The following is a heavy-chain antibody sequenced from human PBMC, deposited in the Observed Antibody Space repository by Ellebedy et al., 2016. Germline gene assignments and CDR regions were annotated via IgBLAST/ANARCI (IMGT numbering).Heavy chain of an antibody. CDR2: ISAFNEGI. Sequence: ASVKVSCXTSGYIFMNFGIAWVRQAPGQGPEWMGWISAFNEGIKYAERFQARVTMTTDSSTSTAYMELTSLTSDDTAVYYCARDRSGYSFGGWFNSWGQGTLVTVSS. V-gene: IGHV1-18*01. D-gene: IGHD5-18*01. CDR1: GYIFMNFG. J-gene: IGHJ5*01. CDR3: ARDRSGYSFGGWFNS.